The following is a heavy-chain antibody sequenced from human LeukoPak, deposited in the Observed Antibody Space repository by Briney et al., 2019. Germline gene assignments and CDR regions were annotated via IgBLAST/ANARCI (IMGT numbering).Heavy chain of an antibody. Sequence: SETLSLTCTVSGGSISTYYWNWIRQPPGKGLEWIGYIYYTGSTNYNPSLKSRVTISVDTSKNQFSLKLSSVTAADTAVYYCATQSGEMATTTRVHFDYWGQGTLVTVSS. D-gene: IGHD5-24*01. J-gene: IGHJ4*02. CDR3: ATQSGEMATTTRVHFDY. V-gene: IGHV4-59*08. CDR1: GGSISTYY. CDR2: IYYTGST.